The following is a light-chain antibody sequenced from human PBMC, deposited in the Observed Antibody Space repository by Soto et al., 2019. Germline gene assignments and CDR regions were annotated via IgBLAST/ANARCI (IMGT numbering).Light chain of an antibody. CDR3: QSYDTSLSGVV. V-gene: IGLV1-40*01. Sequence: QAVLTQPPSVSGAPGQRVTISCTGSSSNIGAAYDVYWYQQLPGTAPKLLIYGNSNRPSGVPDRFSGSKSGTSASLAITGLQAEDEADYYCQSYDTSLSGVVFGGGTQLTVL. J-gene: IGLJ2*01. CDR1: SSNIGAAYD. CDR2: GNS.